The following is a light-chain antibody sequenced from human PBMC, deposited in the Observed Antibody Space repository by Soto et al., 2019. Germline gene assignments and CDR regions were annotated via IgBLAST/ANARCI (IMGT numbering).Light chain of an antibody. CDR3: AAWDDSMNGDV. CDR1: SSNIGSNT. Sequence: QSALTQQPSASGTPGQRVTISCSGSSSNIGSNTVNLYQQLPGTAPKLLIYSNNQRPSGVPDRFSGSKSGTSASLAISGLQSEDEADYYCAAWDDSMNGDVFGTGTKVTVL. V-gene: IGLV1-44*01. CDR2: SNN. J-gene: IGLJ1*01.